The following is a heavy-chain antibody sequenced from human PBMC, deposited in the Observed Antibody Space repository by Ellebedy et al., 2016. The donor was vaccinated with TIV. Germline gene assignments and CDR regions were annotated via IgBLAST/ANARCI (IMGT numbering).Heavy chain of an antibody. J-gene: IGHJ4*02. Sequence: GESLKISXTASGFTFSGSAMHWVRQASGKGLEWVGRIRSKANGYATAYAASMKGRITVSRDDSKNTAYLHMNSLKTEDTAVYYCARRGDRGTYFPLDYWGQGTLVTVSS. V-gene: IGHV3-73*01. CDR3: ARRGDRGTYFPLDY. CDR1: GFTFSGSA. D-gene: IGHD1-1*01. CDR2: IRSKANGYAT.